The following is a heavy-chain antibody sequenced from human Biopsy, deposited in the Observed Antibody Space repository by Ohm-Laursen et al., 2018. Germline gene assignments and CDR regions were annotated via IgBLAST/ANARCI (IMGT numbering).Heavy chain of an antibody. V-gene: IGHV4-59*02. CDR2: VYNSGST. J-gene: IGHJ6*02. Sequence: PSDTLSLTCTVSGGSVSGYYWSWIRQTPGKGLEWIGYVYNSGSTNYNPSLKSRVTISVDMSKNEFSLNLSSVTTADTAVYYCARDSGILNYGNFKYYHYYGMDVWGQGTKVTVSS. CDR3: ARDSGILNYGNFKYYHYYGMDV. CDR1: GGSVSGYY. D-gene: IGHD4-11*01.